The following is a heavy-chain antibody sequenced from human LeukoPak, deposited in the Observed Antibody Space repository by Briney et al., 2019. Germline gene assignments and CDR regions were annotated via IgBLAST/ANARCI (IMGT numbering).Heavy chain of an antibody. D-gene: IGHD3-10*01. CDR1: GFTFSSYS. CDR2: ISSSSSYI. CDR3: ARVGGGSGSYLDY. Sequence: GGSLRLSCAASGFTFSSYSMNWVRQAPGKGLEWVSSISSSSSYIYYADSVKGRFTISRDNAKNSLYLQMNSLRAVDTAVYYCARVGGGSGSYLDYWGQGTLVTVSS. V-gene: IGHV3-21*01. J-gene: IGHJ4*02.